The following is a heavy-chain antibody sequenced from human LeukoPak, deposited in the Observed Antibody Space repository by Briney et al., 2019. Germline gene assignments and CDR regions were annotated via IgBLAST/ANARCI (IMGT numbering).Heavy chain of an antibody. Sequence: SETLSLTCAVSGGSFSGYYWSWIRQPPGKGLEWIGEIYHSGSTKYNPSLKSRVTISVDTSKNQFSLKLSSVTAADTVVYYCASVGTSCYSFLGYWGQGTLVTVSS. CDR3: ASVGTSCYSFLGY. D-gene: IGHD2-2*01. CDR1: GGSFSGYY. CDR2: IYHSGST. J-gene: IGHJ4*02. V-gene: IGHV4-34*01.